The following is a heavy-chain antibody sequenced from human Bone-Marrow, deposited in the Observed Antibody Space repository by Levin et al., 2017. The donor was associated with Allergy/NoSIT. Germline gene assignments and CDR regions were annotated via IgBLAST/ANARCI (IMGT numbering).Heavy chain of an antibody. Sequence: KISCKASGGTFSSYAISWVRQAPGQGLEWMGGIIPIFGTANYAQKFQGRVTITADKSTSTAYMELSSLRSEDTAVYYCARSNRIVVVPAAMPDYNWFDPWGQGTLVTVSS. CDR3: ARSNRIVVVPAAMPDYNWFDP. V-gene: IGHV1-69*06. CDR1: GGTFSSYA. J-gene: IGHJ5*02. CDR2: IIPIFGTA. D-gene: IGHD2-2*01.